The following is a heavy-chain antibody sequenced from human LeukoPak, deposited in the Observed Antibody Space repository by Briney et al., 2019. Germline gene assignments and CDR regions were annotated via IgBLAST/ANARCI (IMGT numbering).Heavy chain of an antibody. CDR3: ARGGGCTTTSCDFDW. Sequence: PSETLSLTCTVSGDSFSRYFWNWIRQPPGKGLEWIGYIHHSGTTNYNPSLKSRVAISVDTSKNQFSLKLSSVTAADTAVYFCARGGGCTTTSCDFDWWGQGTQVTVSS. J-gene: IGHJ4*02. D-gene: IGHD2-8*01. CDR1: GDSFSRYF. V-gene: IGHV4-59*01. CDR2: IHHSGTT.